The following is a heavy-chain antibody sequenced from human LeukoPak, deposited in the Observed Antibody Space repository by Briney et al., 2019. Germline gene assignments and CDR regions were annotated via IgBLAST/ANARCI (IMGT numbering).Heavy chain of an antibody. J-gene: IGHJ1*01. CDR2: ISGSGGST. Sequence: GGSLRLSCAASGFTFNTYAMSWVRQAPGKGLEWVSVISGSGGSTNYADSVKGRFTISRDNSKNTVYLQMNSLRAEDTAVYYCTGDVYQHWGQGTLVTVSS. D-gene: IGHD1-14*01. CDR3: TGDVYQH. CDR1: GFTFNTYA. V-gene: IGHV3-23*01.